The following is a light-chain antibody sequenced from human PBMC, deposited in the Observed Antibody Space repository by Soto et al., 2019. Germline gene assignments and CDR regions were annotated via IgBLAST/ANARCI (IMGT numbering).Light chain of an antibody. J-gene: IGKJ1*01. V-gene: IGKV3-20*01. CDR1: QSFSSN. Sequence: EIVMTQSPATLSVSPGERATLSCRASQSFSSNLAWYKQKPGQAPRLLIYGESSRATGIPDRFSGSGSGTDFTLTISRLEPEDFAVYYCQQYGSSGTFGQGTKVDIK. CDR3: QQYGSSGT. CDR2: GES.